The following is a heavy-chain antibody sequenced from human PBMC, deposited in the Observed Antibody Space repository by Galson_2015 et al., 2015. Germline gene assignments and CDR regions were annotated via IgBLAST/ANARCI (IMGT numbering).Heavy chain of an antibody. Sequence: SLRLSCAASGFTFSSYAMHWVRQAPGKGLEWVAVISYDGSNKYYADSVKGRFTISRDNPKNTLYLQMNSLRAEDTAVYYCARDSAPVIAVAGTSYPADYWGQGTLVTVSS. D-gene: IGHD6-19*01. CDR1: GFTFSSYA. V-gene: IGHV3-30-3*01. J-gene: IGHJ4*02. CDR2: ISYDGSNK. CDR3: ARDSAPVIAVAGTSYPADY.